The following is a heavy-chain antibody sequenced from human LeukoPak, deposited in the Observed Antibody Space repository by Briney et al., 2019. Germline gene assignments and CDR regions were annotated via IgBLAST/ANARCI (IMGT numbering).Heavy chain of an antibody. CDR3: ARALSQGAGAAVPSAPIDY. D-gene: IGHD2-2*01. J-gene: IGHJ4*02. Sequence: GRSLRLSCAASGLTSSDYVLYWVRQAPGKGLEWVAVTSYDGSSEYYTDSVKGRFTVSRDNSRSTLYLQMNSLRVEDTGVYYCARALSQGAGAAVPSAPIDYWGQGTLVTVSS. CDR1: GLTSSDYV. V-gene: IGHV3-30-3*01. CDR2: TSYDGSSE.